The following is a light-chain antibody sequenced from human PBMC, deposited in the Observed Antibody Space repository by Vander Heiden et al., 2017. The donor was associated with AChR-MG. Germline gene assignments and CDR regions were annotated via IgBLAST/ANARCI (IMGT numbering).Light chain of an antibody. CDR2: YKSDSDK. CDR3: MIWHSSAWV. J-gene: IGLJ3*02. CDR1: RGINVGTYR. V-gene: IGLV5-45*03. Sequence: QAVLTPPSSLSASPGASASLTCTLRRGINVGTYRIYWYQQKPGSPPQYLLRYKSDSDKQQGSGVPSRFSGSKDASANAGILLISGLQSEDEADYYCMIWHSSAWVFGGGTKLTVL.